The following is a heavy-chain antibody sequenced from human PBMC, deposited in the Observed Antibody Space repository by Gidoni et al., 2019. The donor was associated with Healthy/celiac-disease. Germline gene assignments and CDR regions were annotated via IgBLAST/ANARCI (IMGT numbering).Heavy chain of an antibody. CDR1: GFTFRSDG. Sequence: QVQLVESGGGVVQPGRSLSLSCAASGFTFRSDGMHWVRQAPGKGLEWVAVRWYDGRNKYYADSVKGRFTISRDNSKNTLYLQMNSRRAEDTAVYYCARDPSSGEGDYMDVWGKGTTVTVSS. D-gene: IGHD2-15*01. CDR3: ARDPSSGEGDYMDV. CDR2: RWYDGRNK. J-gene: IGHJ6*03. V-gene: IGHV3-33*01.